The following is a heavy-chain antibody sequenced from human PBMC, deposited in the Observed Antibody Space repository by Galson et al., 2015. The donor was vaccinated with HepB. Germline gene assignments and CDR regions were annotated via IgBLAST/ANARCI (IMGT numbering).Heavy chain of an antibody. D-gene: IGHD4-11*01. Sequence: SLRLSCAASGFSVSRNYMSWVRQAPGKGLEWVSGIYSGGYTNYADSVKGRSTISRDNAKNSLYLQMNSLRAEDTAAYYCARDGWGHDYSNPYYYYGMDVWGQGTTVTVSS. V-gene: IGHV3-53*01. CDR1: GFSVSRNY. CDR2: IYSGGYT. CDR3: ARDGWGHDYSNPYYYYGMDV. J-gene: IGHJ6*02.